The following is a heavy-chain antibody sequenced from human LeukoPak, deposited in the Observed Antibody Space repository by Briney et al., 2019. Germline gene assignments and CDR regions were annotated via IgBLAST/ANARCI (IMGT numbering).Heavy chain of an antibody. D-gene: IGHD2-15*01. CDR1: GASISSYY. CDR2: IYYSGTT. Sequence: SETLSLTCTVSGASISSYYWSWIRQPPGGGLEWIGFIYYSGTTAYNPSLNSRVGMSVDTSKNQFSLWLSSVTAADTVVFYCVRLGTCSGAHCHPDYWGQGTLVTVSS. CDR3: VRLGTCSGAHCHPDY. J-gene: IGHJ4*02. V-gene: IGHV4-59*08.